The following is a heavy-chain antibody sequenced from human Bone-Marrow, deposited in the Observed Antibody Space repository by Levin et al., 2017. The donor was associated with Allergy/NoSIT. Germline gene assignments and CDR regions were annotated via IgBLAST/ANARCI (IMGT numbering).Heavy chain of an antibody. CDR3: ARDPSSGWYEGLSYFDS. D-gene: IGHD6-19*01. CDR1: GFTFSDYY. J-gene: IGHJ4*03. V-gene: IGHV3-11*01. Sequence: GGSLRLSCAASGFTFSDYYMAWIRQAPGKGLEWLSYISAGGSDKYYADSVRGRFTISRDDAKNALFLQMNSLRAEDTAVDYCARDPSSGWYEGLSYFDSWGLGTLVTVSS. CDR2: ISAGGSDK.